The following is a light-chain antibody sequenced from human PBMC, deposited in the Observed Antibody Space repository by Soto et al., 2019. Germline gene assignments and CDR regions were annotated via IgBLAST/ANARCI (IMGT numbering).Light chain of an antibody. CDR2: DAS. J-gene: IGKJ4*01. CDR3: QHRSNWPLT. CDR1: QRVSRY. V-gene: IGKV3-11*01. Sequence: EIVLTQSPATLSLSPGERATLSCRASQRVSRYLAWYQQKPGQAPRLLIYDASNRATGIPDRFSGSGSGTDFTLTISSLEPEDFAVYYCQHRSNWPLTFGGGTKVEIK.